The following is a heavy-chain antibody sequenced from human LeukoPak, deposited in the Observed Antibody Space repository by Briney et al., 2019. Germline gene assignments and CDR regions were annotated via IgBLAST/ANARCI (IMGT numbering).Heavy chain of an antibody. CDR1: GYTFTSYY. CDR2: INPSGGST. Sequence: ASVKVSCKASGYTFTSYYMHWVRQAPGQGPEWMGIINPSGGSTSYAQKFQGRVTITRDTSTTTVYMQLSSLRSEDTAVYYCAKCGEPSYEILTGYSRFDYWGQGILVTVS. CDR3: AKCGEPSYEILTGYSRFDY. J-gene: IGHJ4*02. D-gene: IGHD3-9*01. V-gene: IGHV1-46*01.